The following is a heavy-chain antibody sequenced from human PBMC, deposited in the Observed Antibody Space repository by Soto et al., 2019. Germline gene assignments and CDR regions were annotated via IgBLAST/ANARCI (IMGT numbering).Heavy chain of an antibody. V-gene: IGHV4-34*01. D-gene: IGHD4-17*01. CDR2: INPIGST. CDR1: GGSFSGYY. CDR3: ARGRDGGAAN. Sequence: QVQLQQWGAGLLKPSETLSLTCAVYGGSFSGYYWSWIRQPPGKGLEWIGEINPIGSTNYTPSLKSRVTMSGDTPKNQFSLKLTSVTAADTAVYYCARGRDGGAANWGQGTLVTVSS. J-gene: IGHJ4*02.